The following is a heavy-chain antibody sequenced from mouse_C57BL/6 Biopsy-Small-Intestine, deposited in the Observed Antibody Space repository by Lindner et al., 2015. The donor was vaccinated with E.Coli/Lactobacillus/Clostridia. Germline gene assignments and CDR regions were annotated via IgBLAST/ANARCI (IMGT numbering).Heavy chain of an antibody. Sequence: VQLQESGAELMKPGASVKLSCKATGYTFTGYWIEWVKQRPGHGLEWIGEILPGSHSTNYNEKFKGKATFTADSSSNTAYMQLGSLTTEDSAIYYCARWGYYYAMDYWGQGTSVTASS. J-gene: IGHJ4*01. CDR2: ILPGSHST. CDR1: GYTFTGYW. V-gene: IGHV1-9*01. CDR3: ARWGYYYAMDY.